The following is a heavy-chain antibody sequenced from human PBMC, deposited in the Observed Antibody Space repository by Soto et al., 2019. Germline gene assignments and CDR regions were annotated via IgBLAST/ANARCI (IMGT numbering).Heavy chain of an antibody. Sequence: LRLSCAASGFTFSSYGMHWVRQAPGKGLEWVAVISYDGSNKYYADSVKGRFTISRDNSKNTLYLQMNSLRAEDTAVYYCAKVTDDYGDLFDYWGQGTLVTVSS. CDR1: GFTFSSYG. V-gene: IGHV3-30*18. CDR3: AKVTDDYGDLFDY. CDR2: ISYDGSNK. J-gene: IGHJ4*02. D-gene: IGHD4-17*01.